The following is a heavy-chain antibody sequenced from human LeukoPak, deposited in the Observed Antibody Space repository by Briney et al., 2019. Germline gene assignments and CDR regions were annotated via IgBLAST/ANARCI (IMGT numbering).Heavy chain of an antibody. Sequence: GGSLTLSCSASGFSFSSYGMHWVRQAPGKGLEWVAVIWNDGSHQYYADSEKGRFTISRDNSRNTAYLQMDRLRVEDTAVYYCARDATEYGDSHFDWWGQGTLVTVSS. CDR2: IWNDGSHQ. CDR1: GFSFSSYG. J-gene: IGHJ4*02. CDR3: ARDATEYGDSHFDW. V-gene: IGHV3-33*01. D-gene: IGHD4-17*01.